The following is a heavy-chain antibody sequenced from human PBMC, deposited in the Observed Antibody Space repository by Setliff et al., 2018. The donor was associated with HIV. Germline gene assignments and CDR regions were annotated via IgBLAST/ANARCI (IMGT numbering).Heavy chain of an antibody. V-gene: IGHV3-15*05. CDR1: GFTFNDAW. D-gene: IGHD1-1*01. CDR3: AAGTGRSDFDY. J-gene: IGHJ4*02. CDR2: IKSKSEGATR. Sequence: GGSLRLSCSGSGFTFNDAWVSWVRQAPGKGLEWIARIKSKSEGATRDFAAPVKGRALISRDDSKNTVFLQMNSLQTEDTAVYYCAAGTGRSDFDYWGQGTLVTVSS.